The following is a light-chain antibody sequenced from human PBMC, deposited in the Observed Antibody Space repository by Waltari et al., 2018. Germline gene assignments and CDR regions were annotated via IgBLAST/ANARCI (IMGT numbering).Light chain of an antibody. CDR2: RNN. CDR1: SNNVGNQG. Sequence: QAGLTQPPSVSKGLRQTATLTCTGNSNNVGNQGAAWLQQHQGHPPKLLSYRNNSRPSGISERLSASRSGNTAALTITGLQPEDEADYYCSAWDSSLSALGGGTKLTVL. J-gene: IGLJ2*01. CDR3: SAWDSSLSA. V-gene: IGLV10-54*01.